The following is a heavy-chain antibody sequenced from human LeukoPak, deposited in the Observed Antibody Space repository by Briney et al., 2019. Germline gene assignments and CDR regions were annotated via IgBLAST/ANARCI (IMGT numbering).Heavy chain of an antibody. V-gene: IGHV1-2*02. Sequence: ASVKVSCKASGYTFTGYYMHWVRQAPGQGLEWMGWINPNSGGTNYAQKFQGRVTMTRDTSTSTAYMELSRLRSDDTAVYYCARDRYYDYVWGSGYFDYWGQGTLVTVSS. J-gene: IGHJ4*02. D-gene: IGHD3-16*01. CDR1: GYTFTGYY. CDR3: ARDRYYDYVWGSGYFDY. CDR2: INPNSGGT.